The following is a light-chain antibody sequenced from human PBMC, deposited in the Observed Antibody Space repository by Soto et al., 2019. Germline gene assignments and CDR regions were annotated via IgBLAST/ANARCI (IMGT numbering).Light chain of an antibody. CDR1: QSVDSR. Sequence: IVMTQSPATLPVSPGERATLSCRTSQSVDSRLAWYQHKPGQAPRLLIYDASNRATGIPARFSGSGSGTEFTLTINSLQSEDFAVYYCHQRQYWPPITFGQGTRLETK. CDR2: DAS. V-gene: IGKV3D-15*01. CDR3: HQRQYWPPIT. J-gene: IGKJ5*01.